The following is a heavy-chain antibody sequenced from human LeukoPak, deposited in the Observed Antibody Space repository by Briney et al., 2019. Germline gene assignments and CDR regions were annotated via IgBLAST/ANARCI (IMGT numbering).Heavy chain of an antibody. Sequence: SETLSLTCTVSGGSMSGYYWGWIRQPPGKGLEWIGYIYYSGSTNYNPSLKSRVTISVDTSKNQFSLKLSSVTAADTAVYYCARDLDARGWFDPWGQGTLVTVSS. CDR3: ARDLDARGWFDP. V-gene: IGHV4-59*01. J-gene: IGHJ5*02. CDR2: IYYSGST. CDR1: GGSMSGYY.